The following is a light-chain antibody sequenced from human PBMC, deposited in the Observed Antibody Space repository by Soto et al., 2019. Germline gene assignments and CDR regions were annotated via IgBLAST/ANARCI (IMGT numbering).Light chain of an antibody. J-gene: IGKJ3*01. Sequence: EIVMTQSPATLSVSPGERATLSCRASQSVSSNLAWYQQKPGQAPGLLIYGASTRAAGIPARFSGSRSRTEFTLTISSLQSADFSVYYCQQYNNWPPWTVGPGTNVDIK. CDR3: QQYNNWPPWT. CDR1: QSVSSN. V-gene: IGKV3-15*01. CDR2: GAS.